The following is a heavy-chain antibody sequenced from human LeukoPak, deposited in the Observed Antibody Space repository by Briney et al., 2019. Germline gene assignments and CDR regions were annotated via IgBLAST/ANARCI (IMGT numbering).Heavy chain of an antibody. CDR3: ARDQGGYCSSTSCYLGY. J-gene: IGHJ4*02. CDR2: ISYDGSNK. CDR1: EFTFSSYA. V-gene: IGHV3-30*04. D-gene: IGHD2-2*01. Sequence: GGSLRLSCAASEFTFSSYAMHWVRQAPGKGLEWVAVISYDGSNKYYADSVKGRFTISRNNSRNTLYLQMNSLRAEDTAVYYCARDQGGYCSSTSCYLGYWGQGTLVTVSS.